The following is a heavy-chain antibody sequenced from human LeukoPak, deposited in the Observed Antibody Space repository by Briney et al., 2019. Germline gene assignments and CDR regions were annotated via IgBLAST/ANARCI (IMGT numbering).Heavy chain of an antibody. J-gene: IGHJ5*02. CDR3: ARDASPYCSGGRCYPNWFDP. CDR2: ISAYNGNT. Sequence: GASVKVSCKASGYTFTSYGISWVRQAPGQGLEWMGWISAYNGNTNYAQKLQGRVTMTTDTSTSTAYMELRSLRSDDTAVYYCARDASPYCSGGRCYPNWFDPWGQGTLVTVSS. V-gene: IGHV1-18*01. D-gene: IGHD2-15*01. CDR1: GYTFTSYG.